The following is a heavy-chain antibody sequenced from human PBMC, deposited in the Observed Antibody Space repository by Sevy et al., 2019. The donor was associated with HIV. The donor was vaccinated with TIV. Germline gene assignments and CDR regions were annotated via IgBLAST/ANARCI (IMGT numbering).Heavy chain of an antibody. CDR1: GFTFSSYA. V-gene: IGHV3-23*01. Sequence: GGSLRLSCAASGFTFSSYAMSWVRQAPGKGLEWVSAISGSGGSTYYADSVKGRFTISRDNSKNTLYLQMNSPRAEDTAVYYCATVVYGDYERGAFDIWGQGTMVTVSS. D-gene: IGHD4-17*01. J-gene: IGHJ3*02. CDR3: ATVVYGDYERGAFDI. CDR2: ISGSGGST.